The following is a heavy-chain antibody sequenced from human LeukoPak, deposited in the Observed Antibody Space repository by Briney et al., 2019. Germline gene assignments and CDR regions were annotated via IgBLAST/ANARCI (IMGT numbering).Heavy chain of an antibody. CDR2: IYYSGST. D-gene: IGHD3-10*01. CDR3: ARQPVLVIVNVLLWFGELAYFDY. Sequence: SETLSLTCTVSGGSISSSSYYWGWIRQPPGKGLEWIGSIYYSGSTYYNPSLKSRVTISVDTSKNQFSLKLSSVTAADTAVCYCARQPVLVIVNVLLWFGELAYFDYWGQGTLVTVSS. CDR1: GGSISSSSYY. V-gene: IGHV4-39*01. J-gene: IGHJ4*02.